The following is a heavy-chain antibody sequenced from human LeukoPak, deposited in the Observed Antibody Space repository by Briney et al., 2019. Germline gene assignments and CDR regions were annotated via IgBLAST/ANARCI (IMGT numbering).Heavy chain of an antibody. CDR1: GYTFTSYY. CDR2: IKTDGSET. CDR3: AKNNGWFHLAQ. V-gene: IGHV3-7*03. D-gene: IGHD6-19*01. J-gene: IGHJ4*02. Sequence: SCKASGYTFTSYYMHWVRQAPGKGLEWVGHIKTDGSETYYVDSLKGRFSISRDNTNNALYLQMNSLRVEDTAVYYCAKNNGWFHLAQWGQGTLVTVSS.